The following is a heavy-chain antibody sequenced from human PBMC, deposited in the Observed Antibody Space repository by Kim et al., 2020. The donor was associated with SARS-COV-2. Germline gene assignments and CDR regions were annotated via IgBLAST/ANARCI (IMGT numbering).Heavy chain of an antibody. D-gene: IGHD1-20*01. J-gene: IGHJ3*02. V-gene: IGHV3-48*02. CDR3: AREAVSGTHDAFDI. Sequence: YADSVRGRFAISRDNAKNALELQMISLRDEDTALYYCAREAVSGTHDAFDIWGQGTMVTVSS.